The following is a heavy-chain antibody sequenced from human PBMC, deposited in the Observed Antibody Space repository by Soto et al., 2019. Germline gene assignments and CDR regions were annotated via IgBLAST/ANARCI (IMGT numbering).Heavy chain of an antibody. Sequence: EVQLLESGGVLVQPGGSLRLSCAASGLTFSSYAMSWVRQAPGQGLEWVSAIIGSGGGTYYADSVKGRFTISRDNSKNTLYLQMNSLRAEDTADYYCAKDPRAAPNFWYFDLWGRGTLVTVSS. V-gene: IGHV3-23*01. CDR3: AKDPRAAPNFWYFDL. CDR1: GLTFSSYA. CDR2: IIGSGGGT. D-gene: IGHD2-15*01. J-gene: IGHJ2*01.